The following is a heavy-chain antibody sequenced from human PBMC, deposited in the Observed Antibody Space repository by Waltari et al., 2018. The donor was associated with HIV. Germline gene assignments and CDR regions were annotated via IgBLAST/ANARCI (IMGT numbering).Heavy chain of an antibody. CDR2: INRDGGDA. J-gene: IGHJ6*02. Sequence: LVQSGGGLVQPGGSLRLSCAASGFRFGDYWRHWVRPSPWKGHEWVSRINRDGGDATYADSVKGRFTVSRDNAKNTLFLEMSSLRVEDTAVYYCARDDYDFWSGPRRDKNYGMDVWGQGTAVTVSS. V-gene: IGHV3-74*01. CDR1: GFRFGDYW. CDR3: ARDDYDFWSGPRRDKNYGMDV. D-gene: IGHD3-3*01.